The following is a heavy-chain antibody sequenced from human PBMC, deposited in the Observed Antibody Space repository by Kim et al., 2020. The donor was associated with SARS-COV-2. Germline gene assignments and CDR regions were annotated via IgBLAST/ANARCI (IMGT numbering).Heavy chain of an antibody. CDR3: ARQGVRGPTYWFDP. CDR1: GFTFSSYA. J-gene: IGHJ5*02. Sequence: GGSLRLSYAASGFTFSSYAMLWVRQAPGKGLEWVAVISFDGSNKYYGDSVKGRFTVSRDNSKNTLYLQMNSLRAEDTAVYYCARQGVRGPTYWFDPWGQGTLVTVPS. CDR2: ISFDGSNK. D-gene: IGHD3-10*01. V-gene: IGHV3-30*04.